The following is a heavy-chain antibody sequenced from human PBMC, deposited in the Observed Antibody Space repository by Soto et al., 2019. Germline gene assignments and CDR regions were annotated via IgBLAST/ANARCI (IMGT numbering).Heavy chain of an antibody. J-gene: IGHJ3*02. CDR3: ARDKGFLEDFNAFDI. CDR2: ISSSSSTI. D-gene: IGHD3-3*01. CDR1: GFTFSSYS. Sequence: GGSLRLSCAASGFTFSSYSMNWVRQAPGKGLEWVSYISSSSSTIYYADSVKGRFTISRDNAKNSLYLQMNSLRDEDTAVYYCARDKGFLEDFNAFDIWGQGTMVTVSS. V-gene: IGHV3-48*02.